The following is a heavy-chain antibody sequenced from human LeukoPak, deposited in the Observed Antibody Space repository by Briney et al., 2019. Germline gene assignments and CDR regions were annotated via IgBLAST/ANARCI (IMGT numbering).Heavy chain of an antibody. CDR1: GFTFSSYS. D-gene: IGHD2-2*01. V-gene: IGHV3-48*01. CDR2: ISSSSSTI. J-gene: IGHJ6*02. CDR3: ATRYQLPSYYYYGMDV. Sequence: PGGSLRLSCAASGFTFSSYSMNWVRQAPGKGLEWVSYISSSSSTIYYADSVKGRFTISRDNAKNSLYLQMNSLRAEDTAVYYCATRYQLPSYYYYGMDVWGQGTTVTVSS.